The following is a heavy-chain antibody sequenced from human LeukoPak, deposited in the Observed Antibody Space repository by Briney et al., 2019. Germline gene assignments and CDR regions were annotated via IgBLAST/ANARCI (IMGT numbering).Heavy chain of an antibody. CDR2: IYHSGST. Sequence: PSETLSLTCTVSGYSISSGYYWGWIRQPPGKGLEWIGSIYHSGSTYYNPSLKSRVTISVDTSKNQFSLKLSSVTAADTAVYYCVGFDWLGAEVGYWGQGTLVTVSS. J-gene: IGHJ4*02. D-gene: IGHD3-9*01. CDR3: VGFDWLGAEVGY. CDR1: GYSISSGYY. V-gene: IGHV4-38-2*02.